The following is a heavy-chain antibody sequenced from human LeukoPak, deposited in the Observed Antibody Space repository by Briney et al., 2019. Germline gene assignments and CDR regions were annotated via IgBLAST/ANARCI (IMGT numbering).Heavy chain of an antibody. J-gene: IGHJ4*02. Sequence: GGSLRPSCAASGFTFSGSALHWVRQASGKGLEWVGRIRSTANGYATAYAASVKGRFTISRDDSKNTAYLQMDSLKTEDTAVYYCTKTRGDDSSGYYLFDYWGQGTLVTVSS. V-gene: IGHV3-73*01. CDR2: IRSTANGYAT. CDR3: TKTRGDDSSGYYLFDY. D-gene: IGHD3-22*01. CDR1: GFTFSGSA.